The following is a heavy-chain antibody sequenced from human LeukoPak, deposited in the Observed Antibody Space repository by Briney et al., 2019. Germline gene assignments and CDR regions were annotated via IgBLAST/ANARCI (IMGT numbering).Heavy chain of an antibody. CDR3: AGQPKLYGGVDRGAFDI. Sequence: SETLSLTCSVSGGSISSSSYYWGWIRQPPGKGLEWIGTIYYSGSTYYNPSLKSRATISVDTSKNQFSLKLSSVTAADTAVYYCAGQPKLYGGVDRGAFDIWGQGTMVTVSS. CDR2: IYYSGST. CDR1: GGSISSSSYY. D-gene: IGHD4-23*01. J-gene: IGHJ3*02. V-gene: IGHV4-39*01.